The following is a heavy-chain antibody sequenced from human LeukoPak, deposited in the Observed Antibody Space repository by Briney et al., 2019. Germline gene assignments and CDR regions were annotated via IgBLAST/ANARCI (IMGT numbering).Heavy chain of an antibody. CDR1: GFTFSNYN. V-gene: IGHV3-48*01. CDR3: ATESGTYSGTCFDY. J-gene: IGHJ4*02. Sequence: GGSLRLPCAASGFTFSNYNMNWVRQAPGKGLEWVSYISSSSNTIYYADSVKGRFTISRDNAKNSLYLQMNSLRAEDTAVYYCATESGTYSGTCFDYWGQGNLVTVSS. CDR2: ISSSSNTI. D-gene: IGHD1-26*01.